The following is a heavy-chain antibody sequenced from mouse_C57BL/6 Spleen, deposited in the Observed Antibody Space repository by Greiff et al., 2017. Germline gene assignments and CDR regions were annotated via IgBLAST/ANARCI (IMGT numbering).Heavy chain of an antibody. CDR1: GYTFTSYW. CDR3: ARGGRAYFDY. CDR2: IDPSDSYT. D-gene: IGHD3-1*01. V-gene: IGHV1-69*01. Sequence: QVQLKQPGAELVMPGASVKLSCKASGYTFTSYWMHWVKQRPGQGLEWIGEIDPSDSYTNYNQKFKGKSTLTVDKSSSTAYMQLSSRTSEDSAVYYCARGGRAYFDYWGQGTTLTVSS. J-gene: IGHJ2*01.